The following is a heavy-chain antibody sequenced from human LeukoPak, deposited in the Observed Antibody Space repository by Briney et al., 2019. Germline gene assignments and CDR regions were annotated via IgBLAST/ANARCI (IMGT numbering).Heavy chain of an antibody. V-gene: IGHV1-69*04. J-gene: IGHJ4*02. CDR3: ARDHILWWETRDGYNGVSLDY. CDR1: GGTFSSYA. D-gene: IGHD2-21*01. CDR2: IIPILGIA. Sequence: ASVKVSCKASGGTFSSYAISWVRQAPGQGLEWMGRIIPILGIANYAQKFQGRVTITADKSTSTAYMELSSLRSEDTAVYYCARDHILWWETRDGYNGVSLDYWGQGTLVTVSS.